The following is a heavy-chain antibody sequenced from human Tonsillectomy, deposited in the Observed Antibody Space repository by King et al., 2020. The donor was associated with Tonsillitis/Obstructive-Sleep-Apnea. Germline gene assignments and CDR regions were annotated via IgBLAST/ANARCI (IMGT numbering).Heavy chain of an antibody. D-gene: IGHD1-26*01. CDR2: IWYDGSNK. Sequence: VQLVESGGGVVQPGRSLRLSCAASGFTFSSYGMHWVRQAPGKGLEWVAVIWYDGSNKYYADSVKGRFTISQDNSKNTLYLQMNSLRAEDTAVYYCARDRGGSYYLDYWGQGTLVTVSS. J-gene: IGHJ4*02. CDR1: GFTFSSYG. V-gene: IGHV3-33*01. CDR3: ARDRGGSYYLDY.